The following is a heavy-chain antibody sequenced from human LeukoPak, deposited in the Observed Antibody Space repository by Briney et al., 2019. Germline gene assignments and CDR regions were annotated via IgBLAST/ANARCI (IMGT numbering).Heavy chain of an antibody. CDR1: GFTFSSYS. Sequence: GGSLRLSCAASGFTFSSYSMNWVRQAPGKGLEWVSSISSSSSYIYYADSVKGRFTISRDNAKNSLYLQMNSLRAEDTAVYYCARDTVTTYYYYMDAWGKGTTVTVSS. J-gene: IGHJ6*03. V-gene: IGHV3-21*01. CDR2: ISSSSSYI. D-gene: IGHD4-11*01. CDR3: ARDTVTTYYYYMDA.